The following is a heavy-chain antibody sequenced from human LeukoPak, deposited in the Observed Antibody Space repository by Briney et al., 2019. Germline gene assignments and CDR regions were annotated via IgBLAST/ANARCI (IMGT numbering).Heavy chain of an antibody. CDR3: ARGDDFWSPQTQIYYYYMDV. Sequence: GASVKVSCKASGGTFSSYAISWVRQAPGQGLEWMGGIIPIFGTANYAQKFQGRVTITTDESTSTAYMELSSLRSEDTAVYYCARGDDFWSPQTQIYYYYMDVWGRGTTVTVSS. CDR2: IIPIFGTA. D-gene: IGHD3-3*01. CDR1: GGTFSSYA. V-gene: IGHV1-69*05. J-gene: IGHJ6*03.